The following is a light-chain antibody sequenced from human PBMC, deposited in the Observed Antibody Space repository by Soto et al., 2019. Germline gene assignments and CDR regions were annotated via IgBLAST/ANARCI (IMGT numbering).Light chain of an antibody. V-gene: IGKV3-20*01. CDR1: QSVSSNY. J-gene: IGKJ5*01. Sequence: EIVLTQSPGTLSLSPGERATLSCRASQSVSSNYLAWYQQKPGQAPRLLIYDASSRPTGIPDRFSGSGSGTDFTLTISRLEPEDFAVYYCQRYGNSPSTFGQGTRLEI. CDR3: QRYGNSPST. CDR2: DAS.